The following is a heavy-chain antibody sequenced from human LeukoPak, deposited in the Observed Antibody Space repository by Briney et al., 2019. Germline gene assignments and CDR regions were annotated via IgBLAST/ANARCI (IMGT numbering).Heavy chain of an antibody. CDR1: GFTFSNYA. CDR2: LSGSGGST. V-gene: IGHV3-23*01. Sequence: GGSLRLSCAASGFTFSNYAMSWVRQAPGKGLKWVSALSGSGGSTFYADSVKGRFTISRDNTKNMVYLQMESLRAEDTAVYFRAKDCANFESWGQGTLVTVSS. J-gene: IGHJ4*02. CDR3: AKDCANFES.